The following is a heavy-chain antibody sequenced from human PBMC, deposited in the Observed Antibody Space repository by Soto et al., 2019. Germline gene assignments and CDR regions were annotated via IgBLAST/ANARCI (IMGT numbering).Heavy chain of an antibody. Sequence: GGSLGLSCTVSGFAFNNYGINWVRLAPRKGLEWVSSISKSDYTYYSDSVKGRFTISRDNAKNSVSLQMNTLRVEDTAVYYCAREDSIIIPAVSDFWGQGTLVTVSS. D-gene: IGHD2-2*01. J-gene: IGHJ4*02. CDR2: ISKSDYT. CDR1: GFAFNNYG. V-gene: IGHV3-21*01. CDR3: AREDSIIIPAVSDF.